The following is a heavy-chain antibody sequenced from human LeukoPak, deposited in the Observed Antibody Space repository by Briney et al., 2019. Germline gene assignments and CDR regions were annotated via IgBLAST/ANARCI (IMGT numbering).Heavy chain of an antibody. J-gene: IGHJ4*02. D-gene: IGHD3-3*01. V-gene: IGHV3-21*04. Sequence: GGSLRLSCAASGFTFSTYSMNWVRQAPGKGLEWVSSISSSSNYIYYADSVKGRFTISRDNAKNSLYLQMNSLRAEDTAVYYCAKGTYYDFWSGYCNFDYWGQGTLVTVSS. CDR2: ISSSSNYI. CDR3: AKGTYYDFWSGYCNFDY. CDR1: GFTFSTYS.